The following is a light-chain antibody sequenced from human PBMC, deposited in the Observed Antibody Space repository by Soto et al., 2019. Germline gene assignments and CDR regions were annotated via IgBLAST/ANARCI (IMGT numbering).Light chain of an antibody. V-gene: IGKV3-11*01. Sequence: VLTQSPATLSLSPGERATLSCRASQSVSSYLAWYQQKPGQAPRLLIYGASTRATGIPARFSGSGSGTDFTLTISSLEPEDFAVYYCHQRSSWPLSFGGGTKVDIK. CDR3: HQRSSWPLS. J-gene: IGKJ4*01. CDR2: GAS. CDR1: QSVSSY.